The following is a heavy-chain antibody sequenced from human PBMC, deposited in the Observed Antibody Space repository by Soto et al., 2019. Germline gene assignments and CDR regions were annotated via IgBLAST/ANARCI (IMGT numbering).Heavy chain of an antibody. CDR2: IKSKTDGGKT. D-gene: IGHD4-17*01. CDR3: IGGYGDYGAFDS. J-gene: IGHJ3*02. CDR1: GFTFSNAW. Sequence: EVQLVESGGGLVKPGGSLRLSCAASGFTFSNAWMNWVRQAPGKGLEWVGRIKSKTDGGKTDYAAPVKGRFNISRDDSKNKLDLQMIGLKTEDTAVYYGIGGYGDYGAFDSWGQGTMVTVSS. V-gene: IGHV3-15*07.